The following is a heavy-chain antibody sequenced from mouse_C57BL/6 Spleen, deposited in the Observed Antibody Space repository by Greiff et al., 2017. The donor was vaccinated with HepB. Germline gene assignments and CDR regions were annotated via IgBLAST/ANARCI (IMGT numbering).Heavy chain of an antibody. CDR1: GYSITSGYY. Sequence: EVQLVESGPGLVKPSQSLSLTCSVTGYSITSGYYWNWLRQFPGNKLEWMGYISYDGSNNYNPSLKNRISITRDTSKNQFFLKLNSVTTEDTATYYCARDAYYSNSYYYAMDYWGQGTSVTVSS. CDR3: ARDAYYSNSYYYAMDY. V-gene: IGHV3-6*01. J-gene: IGHJ4*01. D-gene: IGHD2-5*01. CDR2: ISYDGSN.